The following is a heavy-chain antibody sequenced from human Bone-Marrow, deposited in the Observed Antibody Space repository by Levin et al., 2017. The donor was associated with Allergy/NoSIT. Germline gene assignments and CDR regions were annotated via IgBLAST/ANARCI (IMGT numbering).Heavy chain of an antibody. V-gene: IGHV3-23*01. D-gene: IGHD2-15*01. CDR3: ANSSVAYCSGGRCYEPHGYLYHFYLDV. Sequence: PGGSLRLSCAASGFSFSSYAMSWVRQAPGKGLEWVSTFSGLGSGSKTYYADSVKGRFTIARDNSKNTVSLQMHSLRGEDTAVYFCANSSVAYCSGGRCYEPHGYLYHFYLDVWGKGTTVTVSS. J-gene: IGHJ6*03. CDR1: GFSFSSYA. CDR2: FSGLGSGSKT.